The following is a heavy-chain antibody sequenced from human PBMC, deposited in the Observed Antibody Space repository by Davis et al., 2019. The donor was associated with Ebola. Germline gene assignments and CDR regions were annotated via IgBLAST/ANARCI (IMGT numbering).Heavy chain of an antibody. CDR1: GYTFTSYA. J-gene: IGHJ4*02. Sequence: AASVKVSCKASGYTFTSYAISWVRQAPGQGLEWMGWISTFNGNTNYAQKIKGRVTLTTDTSTSTVYMELRSLRSDDTAVYYCARGSDYYGSGPPFDYWGQGTLVTVSS. CDR3: ARGSDYYGSGPPFDY. CDR2: ISTFNGNT. D-gene: IGHD3-10*01. V-gene: IGHV1-18*01.